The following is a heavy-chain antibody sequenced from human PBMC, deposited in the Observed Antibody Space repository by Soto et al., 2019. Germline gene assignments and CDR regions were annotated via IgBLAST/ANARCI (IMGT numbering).Heavy chain of an antibody. Sequence: SETLSLTCSVSGDSIADSDYYWGWFRQPPGKGLEWIASIYYIGSTYYNPSLKSRVTISVDTSNNQFSLNLNSVTASDTAVYYCAGRNSLASVSLNFRGLSNYKWIDPWGPGTLVTVSS. J-gene: IGHJ5*02. CDR2: IYYIGST. CDR3: AGRNSLASVSLNFRGLSNYKWIDP. V-gene: IGHV4-39*01. D-gene: IGHD3-16*02. CDR1: GDSIADSDYY.